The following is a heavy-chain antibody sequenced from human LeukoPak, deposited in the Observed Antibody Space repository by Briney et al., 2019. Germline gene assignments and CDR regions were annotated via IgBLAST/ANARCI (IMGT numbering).Heavy chain of an antibody. CDR2: IWNDGSNK. J-gene: IGHJ4*02. V-gene: IGHV3-33*01. CDR3: ARAVGPFDY. Sequence: GMSLRLSCAASGFTFNVYGIHWVRQAPGKGLEWVAVIWNDGSNKYYADSVKGRFTISRDNSKDTLYLQMNSLRVEDTAVYYCARAVGPFDYWGQGTLVTVTS. CDR1: GFTFNVYG. D-gene: IGHD3-16*01.